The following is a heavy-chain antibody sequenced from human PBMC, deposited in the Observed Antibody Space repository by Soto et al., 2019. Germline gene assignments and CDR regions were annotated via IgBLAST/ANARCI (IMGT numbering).Heavy chain of an antibody. Sequence: GGSLRLSCEVSGFTLSNSGIHWVRQAPDKGLEWVATIAYEGKTANYADSAKGRFTISRDISKSTVYLQMNSLRHEGTATYYCAKSTSGYGGASDFWGQGTVVTVSS. V-gene: IGHV3-30*18. CDR2: IAYEGKTA. CDR1: GFTLSNSG. D-gene: IGHD4-17*01. J-gene: IGHJ4*02. CDR3: AKSTSGYGGASDF.